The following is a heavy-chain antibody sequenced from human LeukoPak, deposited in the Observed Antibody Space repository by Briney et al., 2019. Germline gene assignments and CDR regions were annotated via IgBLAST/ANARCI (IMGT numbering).Heavy chain of an antibody. Sequence: SETLSLTCTVSGGSISSGDYYWSWIRQPPGKGLEWIGYIYYSGSTNYNPSLKSRVTISVDTSKNQFSLKLSSVTAADTAVYYCARVIQRYDSSGYSEYFQHWGQGTLVTVSS. D-gene: IGHD3-22*01. V-gene: IGHV4-61*08. CDR2: IYYSGST. CDR3: ARVIQRYDSSGYSEYFQH. CDR1: GGSISSGDYY. J-gene: IGHJ1*01.